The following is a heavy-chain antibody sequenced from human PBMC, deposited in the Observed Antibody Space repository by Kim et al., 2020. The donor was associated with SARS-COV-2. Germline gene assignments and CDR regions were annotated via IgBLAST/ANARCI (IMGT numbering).Heavy chain of an antibody. D-gene: IGHD2-21*01. Sequence: GGSLRLSCAASGFTFSKYWMTWVRQAPGKGLEWVANIKEDGSETYYADSVRGRFTMSRDNARNSVYLQMDSLRAEDTAVYYCADWGNTCGVDFCGLGTL. V-gene: IGHV3-7*03. CDR2: IKEDGSET. J-gene: IGHJ4*02. CDR3: ADWGNTCGVDF. CDR1: GFTFSKYW.